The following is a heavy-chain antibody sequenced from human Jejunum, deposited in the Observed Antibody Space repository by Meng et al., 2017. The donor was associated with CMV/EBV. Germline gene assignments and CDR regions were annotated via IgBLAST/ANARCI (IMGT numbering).Heavy chain of an antibody. V-gene: IGHV3-30*12. D-gene: IGHD3-22*01. CDR1: GFTFRFNG. CDR2: VQNDGSKE. J-gene: IGHJ4*02. CDR3: ARDADTSGHCGQFDL. Sequence: GFTFRFNGMHWDRQAPGKGQEWVTGVQNDGSKEYNTESVKGRFTISRDKAKNTMYVQMDSMRAEDTTVYYYARDADTSGHCGQFDLWGQGTLVTVSS.